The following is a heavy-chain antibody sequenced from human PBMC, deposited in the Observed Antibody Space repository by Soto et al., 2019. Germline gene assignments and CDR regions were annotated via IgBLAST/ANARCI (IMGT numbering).Heavy chain of an antibody. CDR3: ARAKVVTATFFYYDYMDV. Sequence: SETLSLTCAVYGGSFSGYYWSWIRQPPGKGLEWIGEINHSGRTNYNQSLKSRVTISIDTSKNQFSLKLNSVTAADTAVFYCARAKVVTATFFYYDYMDVWGKGTTVTVSS. J-gene: IGHJ6*03. V-gene: IGHV4-34*01. CDR1: GGSFSGYY. CDR2: INHSGRT. D-gene: IGHD2-15*01.